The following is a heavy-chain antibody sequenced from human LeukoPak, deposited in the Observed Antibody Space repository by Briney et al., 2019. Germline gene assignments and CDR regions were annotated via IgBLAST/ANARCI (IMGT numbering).Heavy chain of an antibody. CDR2: ISGSGGST. J-gene: IGHJ4*02. CDR1: GFTFSSYA. CDR3: AKDRGAYDFWSGYKFDY. Sequence: GGSLRLSCAASGFTFSSYAMSWVRQAPGKGLEWVSAISGSGGSTYYADSVKGRFTISRDNSKNTLYLQMNSLRAEDTAVYYCAKDRGAYDFWSGYKFDYWGQGTLVTVSS. V-gene: IGHV3-23*01. D-gene: IGHD3-3*01.